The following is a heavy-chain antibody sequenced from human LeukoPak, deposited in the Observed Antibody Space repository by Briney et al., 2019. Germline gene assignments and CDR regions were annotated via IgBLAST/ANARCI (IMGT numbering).Heavy chain of an antibody. Sequence: GSLRLSCAASGFTFSTYSMNWVRQAPGKGLEWVSYISSSGHTIYYADSVKGRFTISRDNAKNSLYLQMNSLRAEDTAVYYCAREGKLELPPYYYYFMDVWGKGTTVTVSS. CDR3: AREGKLELPPYYYYFMDV. CDR2: ISSSGHTI. CDR1: GFTFSTYS. V-gene: IGHV3-48*01. J-gene: IGHJ6*03. D-gene: IGHD1-7*01.